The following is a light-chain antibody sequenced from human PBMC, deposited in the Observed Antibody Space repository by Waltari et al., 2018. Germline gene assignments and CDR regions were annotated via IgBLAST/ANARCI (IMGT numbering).Light chain of an antibody. CDR2: EVS. V-gene: IGLV2-14*01. CDR1: SSHVGRYTY. CDR3: SSYTTIFTYV. J-gene: IGLJ1*01. Sequence: QSALTQPASVSASPGQPITISCTGTSSHVGRYTYASWYQQSPGKAPKLLVYEVSIRPSGVSDRCSGSKSGNTASLTISGLQAEDEADYYCSSYTTIFTYVFGTGTQVTVL.